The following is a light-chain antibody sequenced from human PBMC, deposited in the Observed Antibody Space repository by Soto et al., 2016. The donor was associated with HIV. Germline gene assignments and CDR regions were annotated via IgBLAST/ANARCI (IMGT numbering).Light chain of an antibody. CDR1: QSISSW. J-gene: IGKJ2*01. V-gene: IGKV1-5*03. Sequence: DIQMTQSPSTLSASVGDRVTITCRASQSISSWLAWYQQKPGKAPKLLIYKTSSLESGVPSRFSGSGSGTEFTLTISSLQPDDFATYYCQQYNGYPYTFGQGTQAGDQT. CDR2: KTS. CDR3: QQYNGYPYT.